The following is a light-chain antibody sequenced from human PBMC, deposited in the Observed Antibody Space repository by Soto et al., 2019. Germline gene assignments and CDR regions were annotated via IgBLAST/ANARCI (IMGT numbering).Light chain of an antibody. J-gene: IGKJ5*01. CDR3: QQRGDWPPIT. CDR1: QSVGTF. V-gene: IGKV3-11*01. Sequence: VLTQFPATLSLSPGERATLSCRASQSVGTFLAWYQHKPGQAPRLLIYDASKRAIGIPARFSGSGSGTDFTLTISTLEPEDFAVYYCQQRGDWPPITFGQGTRLDIK. CDR2: DAS.